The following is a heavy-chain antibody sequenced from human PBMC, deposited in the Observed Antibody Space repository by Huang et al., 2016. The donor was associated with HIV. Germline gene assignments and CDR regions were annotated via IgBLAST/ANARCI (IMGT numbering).Heavy chain of an antibody. CDR2: IVPGESDT. J-gene: IGHJ4*02. V-gene: IGHV5-51*01. Sequence: EVHLVQSGAEVKEPGESLKISCQASGYNFDSYWIGWVRQMPGKGLEWRVVIVPGESDTRYDPAFQGQVTISADQSINTAYLQWSSLKASDTAIYFCARQGLWLPPTDPFDYWGQGTPVTVSA. D-gene: IGHD3-10*01. CDR3: ARQGLWLPPTDPFDY. CDR1: GYNFDSYW.